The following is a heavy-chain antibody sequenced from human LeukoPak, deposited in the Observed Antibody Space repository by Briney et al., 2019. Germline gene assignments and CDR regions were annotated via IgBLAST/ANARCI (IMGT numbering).Heavy chain of an antibody. V-gene: IGHV1-2*02. J-gene: IGHJ6*02. CDR3: ARDHCVSSGCYEDYYYGMDV. D-gene: IGHD2-2*01. CDR1: GYTFTGYY. CDR2: INPNSGGT. Sequence: GASVKVSCEASGYTFTGYYMRCGRQAPGQGLEWMGWINPNSGGTNYAQKFQGRVTMTRDTSISTAYMELSRLRSDDTAVYFCARDHCVSSGCYEDYYYGMDVWGRGTTVTVSS.